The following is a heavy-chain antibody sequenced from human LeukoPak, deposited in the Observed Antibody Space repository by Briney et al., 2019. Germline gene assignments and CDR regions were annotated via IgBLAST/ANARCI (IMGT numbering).Heavy chain of an antibody. CDR1: GFTFSSYS. V-gene: IGHV3-21*01. D-gene: IGHD3-22*01. CDR3: ARPKAPLDSGYYPNDAFDI. CDR2: ISSSSSYI. J-gene: IGHJ3*02. Sequence: WGSLRLSCAASGFTFSSYSMNWVRQAPGKGLEWVSSISSSSSYIYYADSVKGRFTISRDNAKNSLYLQMNSLRAEDTAVYYCARPKAPLDSGYYPNDAFDIWGQGTTVTVSS.